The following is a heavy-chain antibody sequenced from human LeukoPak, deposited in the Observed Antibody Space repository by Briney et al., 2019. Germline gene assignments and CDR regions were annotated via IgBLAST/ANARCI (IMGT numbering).Heavy chain of an antibody. CDR3: ARDGWIQLWLRGYYYYYYMDV. CDR2: MNPNSGNT. Sequence: GASVKVSCKASGYTFTSYDINWVRQATGQGLEWMGWMNPNSGNTGYAQKLQGRVTMTTDTSTSTAYMELRSLRSDDTAVYYCARDGWIQLWLRGYYYYYYMDVWGKGTTVTVSS. CDR1: GYTFTSYD. J-gene: IGHJ6*03. D-gene: IGHD5-18*01. V-gene: IGHV1-8*01.